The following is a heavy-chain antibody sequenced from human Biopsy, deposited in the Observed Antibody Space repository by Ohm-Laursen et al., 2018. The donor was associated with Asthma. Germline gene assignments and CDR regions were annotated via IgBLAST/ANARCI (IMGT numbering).Heavy chain of an antibody. CDR3: ASPTYCSGSSCINNYYYALDV. D-gene: IGHD2-15*01. J-gene: IGHJ6*02. Sequence: ASVKVSCKASGGTFSNYTISWVRQAPGQGLEWMGGIIPMFGTTNYAQKFQGRVTITADESTSTAYMELSSLRSDDTAVYYCASPTYCSGSSCINNYYYALDVWGQGTTVTVSS. CDR1: GGTFSNYT. V-gene: IGHV1-69*13. CDR2: IIPMFGTT.